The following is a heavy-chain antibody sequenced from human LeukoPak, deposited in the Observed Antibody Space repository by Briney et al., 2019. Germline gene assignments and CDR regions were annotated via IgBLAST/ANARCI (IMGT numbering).Heavy chain of an antibody. V-gene: IGHV4-39*07. J-gene: IGHJ4*02. CDR3: ARDSRGFLDIAMVYFDY. D-gene: IGHD5-18*01. CDR2: IYYSGST. Sequence: SETLSLTCTVSGGSISSSSYYWGWIRQPPGKGLEWIGSIYYSGSTYYNPSLKSRVTISVDTSKNQFSLKLSSVTAADTAVYYCARDSRGFLDIAMVYFDYWGQGTLVTVSS. CDR1: GGSISSSSYY.